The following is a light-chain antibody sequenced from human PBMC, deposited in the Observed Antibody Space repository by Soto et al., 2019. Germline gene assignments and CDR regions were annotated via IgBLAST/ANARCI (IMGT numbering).Light chain of an antibody. J-gene: IGKJ4*01. CDR2: VAS. Sequence: DIRLTQSPSFLSASVGDRVTITCRASQAINNFLAWYQQKPGKAPKLLIYVASTLQSGVPSRFSGGGSGTEFTLTTISLQPEVFATFYCQQLYDYPLTFGGGTKVEIK. CDR1: QAINNF. CDR3: QQLYDYPLT. V-gene: IGKV1-9*01.